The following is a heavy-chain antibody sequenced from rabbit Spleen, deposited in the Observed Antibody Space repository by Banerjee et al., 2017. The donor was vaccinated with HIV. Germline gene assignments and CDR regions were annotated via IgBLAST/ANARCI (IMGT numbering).Heavy chain of an antibody. V-gene: IGHV1S45*01. D-gene: IGHD8-1*01. J-gene: IGHJ6*01. CDR1: GFSFGSNDY. Sequence: QEQLDESGGGLVKPGASLTVTCTASGFSFGSNDYMCWVRQAPGKGLEWIACIYSGNSGYTYYATWATGRFTISKTSSTTVTLQVTSLTVADTATYFCARDTASSFSSYGMDLWGPGTLVTVS. CDR2: IYSGNSGYT. CDR3: ARDTASSFSSYGMDL.